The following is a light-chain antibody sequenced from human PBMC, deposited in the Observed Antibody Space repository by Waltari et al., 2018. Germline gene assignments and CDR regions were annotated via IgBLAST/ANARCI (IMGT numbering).Light chain of an antibody. V-gene: IGKV3-15*01. J-gene: IGKJ2*01. CDR3: HQYDVWPPKGA. CDR2: GGS. CDR1: QSVSSN. Sequence: EIVMTQSPATLSVSPGERATLSCRASQSVSSNLAWYQQKPGQAPRLLIYGGSTRATGVPARCSGSGSGTEFSLTISSLESEDFAIYYCHQYDVWPPKGAFGQGTRVDIK.